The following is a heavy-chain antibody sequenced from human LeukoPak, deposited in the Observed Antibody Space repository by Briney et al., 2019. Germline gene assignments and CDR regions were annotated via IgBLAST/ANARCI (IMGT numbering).Heavy chain of an antibody. CDR1: GGSISSYY. J-gene: IGHJ3*02. V-gene: IGHV4-59*01. D-gene: IGHD3-22*01. CDR2: IYYSGST. CDR3: ARALNYYDRPFDI. Sequence: SETLSLTCTVSGGSISSYYWSWIRQPPGKGLEWIGYIYYSGSTNYNPSLKSRVTISVDTSKNQFSLKLSSVTAADTAVYYCARALNYYDRPFDIWGQGTMVTVSS.